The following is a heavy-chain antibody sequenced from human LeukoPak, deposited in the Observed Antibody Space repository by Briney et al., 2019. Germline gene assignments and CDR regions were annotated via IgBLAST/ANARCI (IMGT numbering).Heavy chain of an antibody. CDR3: AKNRHDSSRLPFDP. CDR1: GFTFSSFA. V-gene: IGHV3-23*01. CDR2: IKNTSGDA. Sequence: GGSLRLSCAASGFTFSSFAMSWVRQAPGKGLERVSAIKNTSGDAYYAASVKGRFTISRDNSKNTLYLQMNSLSADDTAVYFCAKNRHDSSRLPFDPWGQGTLVIVSS. J-gene: IGHJ5*02. D-gene: IGHD3-22*01.